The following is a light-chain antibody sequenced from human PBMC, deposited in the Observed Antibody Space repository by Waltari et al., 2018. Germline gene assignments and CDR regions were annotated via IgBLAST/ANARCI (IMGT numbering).Light chain of an antibody. CDR2: AAS. CDR1: QSISSY. V-gene: IGKV1-39*01. CDR3: QQSYSTPYT. J-gene: IGKJ2*01. Sequence: QSPSSLSASVGDRVTITCRASQSISSYLNWYQQKPGKAPKLLIYAASSLQSGVPSRFSGSGSGTDFTLTISSLQPEDFATYYCQQSYSTPYTFGQGTKLEIK.